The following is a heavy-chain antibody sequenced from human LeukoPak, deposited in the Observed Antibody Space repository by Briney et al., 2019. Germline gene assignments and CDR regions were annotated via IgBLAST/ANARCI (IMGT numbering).Heavy chain of an antibody. V-gene: IGHV4-34*01. CDR2: VNNSGSA. CDR3: ARERASNNHDNWFDP. D-gene: IGHD1/OR15-1a*01. CDR1: GASFNDYY. J-gene: IGHJ5*02. Sequence: PSETLSLTCAVYGASFNDYYWSWLRHSPTKGLEWIGEVNNSGSAKYNPSLTSRVTISADKSNNQFFLRLSPVAAADSGVYYCARERASNNHDNWFDPWGQGTLVTVSS.